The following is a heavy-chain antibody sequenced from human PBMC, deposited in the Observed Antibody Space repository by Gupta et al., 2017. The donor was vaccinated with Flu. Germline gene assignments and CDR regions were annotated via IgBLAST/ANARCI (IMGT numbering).Heavy chain of an antibody. D-gene: IGHD1-14*01. CDR2: ISYDATSS. CDR3: TREGAYNNWYLDL. J-gene: IGHJ2*01. Sequence: QVQLVESGGGVVQPGRSLRLSCAASGFTFSSYGMHWVRQAPGKGLEWVAVISYDATSSYYADSVKGRFTIYRDNSKNTLYLQMNSLRPEDTAVYHCTREGAYNNWYLDLWGRGTLVTVSS. V-gene: IGHV3-30*03. CDR1: GFTFSSYG.